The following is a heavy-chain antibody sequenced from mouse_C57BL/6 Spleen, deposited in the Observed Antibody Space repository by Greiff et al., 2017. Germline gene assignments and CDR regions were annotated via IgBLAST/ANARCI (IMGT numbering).Heavy chain of an antibody. CDR2: IDPSDSYT. J-gene: IGHJ2*01. CDR3: ARGSNYSDYVDY. D-gene: IGHD2-5*01. Sequence: QVQLQQPGAELVMPGASVKLSCKASGYTFTSYWLPWVKQRPGQGLEWIGEIDPSDSYTNYNQKFKGKSTLPVDKSSSTAYMQLSSLASEDSAVYYCARGSNYSDYVDYWGQGTTLTVAS. V-gene: IGHV1-69*01. CDR1: GYTFTSYW.